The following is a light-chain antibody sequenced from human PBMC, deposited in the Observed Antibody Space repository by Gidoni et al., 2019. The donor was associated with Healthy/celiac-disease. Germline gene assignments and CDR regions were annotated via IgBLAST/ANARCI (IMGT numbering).Light chain of an antibody. Sequence: QSVLTQPPSVSGAPGPRVTISCTGSNSNIGAGYDVHWYQQLPGTAPKLLIYGNSNRPSGVPDRFSGSKSGTSASLAITGLQAEDEADYYCQSYDSSLTGYVFGTRTEVTVL. J-gene: IGLJ1*01. V-gene: IGLV1-40*01. CDR2: GNS. CDR3: QSYDSSLTGYV. CDR1: NSNIGAGYD.